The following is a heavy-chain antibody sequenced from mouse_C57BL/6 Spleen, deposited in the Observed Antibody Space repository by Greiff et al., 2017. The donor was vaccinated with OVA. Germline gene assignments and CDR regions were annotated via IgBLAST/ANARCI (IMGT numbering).Heavy chain of an antibody. J-gene: IGHJ3*01. D-gene: IGHD1-1*01. CDR1: GFSLTSYG. CDR3: ATPYYDGSSALAY. CDR2: IWSGGST. V-gene: IGHV2-5*01. Sequence: QVQLQQSGPGLVQPSQSLSITCTVSGFSLTSYGVHWVRQSPGKGLEWLGVIWSGGSTDYNAAFMSRLSITKDNSKSQVFFKMNSLQADDTAIYCCATPYYDGSSALAYWGQGTLVTVSA.